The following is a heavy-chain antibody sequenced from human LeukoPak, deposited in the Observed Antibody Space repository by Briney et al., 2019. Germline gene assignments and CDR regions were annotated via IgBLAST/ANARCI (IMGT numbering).Heavy chain of an antibody. D-gene: IGHD1-1*01. Sequence: GGSLRLSCAAPGFTFSSYDINWVRQTPGKRLEWVSSIRYDGSNNYYADSLKGRFTISRDISKNTLYLKMNRLRAEDTAVYYCDKVDYWSPENYFDSWGQGTLVTVSS. J-gene: IGHJ4*02. CDR1: GFTFSSYD. CDR3: DKVDYWSPENYFDS. V-gene: IGHV3-30*02. CDR2: IRYDGSNN.